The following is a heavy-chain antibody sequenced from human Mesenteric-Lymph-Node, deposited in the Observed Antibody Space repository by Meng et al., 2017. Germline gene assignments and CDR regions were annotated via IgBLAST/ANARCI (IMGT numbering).Heavy chain of an antibody. Sequence: QLQLQESGPGLVKPSETLSLTCTGPGCSISSTSYYWGWIRPPPVKGPEWIGSIYYSGSNYQNPSLKSRLTISVDTSKSQLALKLSSVTAADTAVYYCARQIFEFGYGGNSPFDYWGQGTLVTVSS. CDR3: ARQIFEFGYGGNSPFDY. D-gene: IGHD4-23*01. V-gene: IGHV4-39*01. CDR1: GCSISSTSYY. J-gene: IGHJ4*02. CDR2: IYYSGSN.